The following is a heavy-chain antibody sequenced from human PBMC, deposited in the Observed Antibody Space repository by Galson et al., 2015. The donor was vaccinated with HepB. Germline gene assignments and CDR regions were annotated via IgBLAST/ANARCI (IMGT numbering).Heavy chain of an antibody. CDR1: KFTFSSYR. D-gene: IGHD4-17*01. J-gene: IGHJ5*02. V-gene: IGHV3-30-3*01. CDR3: ARDIEGDYADYMWRRAPDYGPHWFDP. Sequence: SLRLSCAASKFTFSSYRMHWVRQAPGKGLEWVATISNDGSKTYYADSVKGRFTISRDNSKNTLYLQMNSVRVEDTALYYCARDIEGDYADYMWRRAPDYGPHWFDPWGQGTLVTVSS. CDR2: ISNDGSKT.